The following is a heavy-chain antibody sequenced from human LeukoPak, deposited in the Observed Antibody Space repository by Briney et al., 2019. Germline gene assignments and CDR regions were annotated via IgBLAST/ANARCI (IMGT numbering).Heavy chain of an antibody. CDR2: IYYSGKA. CDR3: ARFGVDYDMGV. D-gene: IGHD3-16*01. J-gene: IGHJ6*02. CDR1: GGSVNNYY. V-gene: IGHV4-59*02. Sequence: SETLSLTCSVSGGSVNNYYWTWIRQPPGKGLEWIGQIYYSGKADYNPSLKSRITISVDTSKNQITLRANSVTAADTAFYYCARFGVDYDMGVWGQGTTVIVFS.